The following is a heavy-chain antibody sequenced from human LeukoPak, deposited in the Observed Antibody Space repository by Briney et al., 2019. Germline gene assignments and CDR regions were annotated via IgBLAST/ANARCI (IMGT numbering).Heavy chain of an antibody. CDR3: ARGWGEGTVTSIDY. Sequence: SETLSLTCAVSGYSISSGYYWGWIRQPPGKGLEWIGSIYHSGRTYYNPSLKSRLTISVDTSKNQFSLKLGSVTAEDTAVYYCARGWGEGTVTSIDYWGQGTLVTVPS. D-gene: IGHD4-17*01. V-gene: IGHV4-38-2*01. CDR1: GYSISSGYY. J-gene: IGHJ4*02. CDR2: IYHSGRT.